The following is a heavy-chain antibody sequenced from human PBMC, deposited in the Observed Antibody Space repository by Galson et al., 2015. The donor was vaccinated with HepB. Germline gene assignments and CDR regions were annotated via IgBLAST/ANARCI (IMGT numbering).Heavy chain of an antibody. D-gene: IGHD3-22*01. CDR3: ARETNRPEGWLLTSRGGVDY. J-gene: IGHJ4*02. Sequence: LTCTVSGGSISSSSYYWGWIRQPPGKGLEWIGSIYYSGSTYYNPSLKSRVTISVDTSKNQFSLKLSSVTAADTAVYYCARETNRPEGWLLTSRGGVDYWGQGTLVTVSS. V-gene: IGHV4-39*07. CDR2: IYYSGST. CDR1: GGSISSSSYY.